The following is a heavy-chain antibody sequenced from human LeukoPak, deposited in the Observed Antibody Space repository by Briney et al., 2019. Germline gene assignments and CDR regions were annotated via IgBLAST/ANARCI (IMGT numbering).Heavy chain of an antibody. V-gene: IGHV4-38-2*02. D-gene: IGHD3-22*01. CDR1: GYSISSGYY. Sequence: SETLSLTCTVSGYSISSGYYWGWIRQPPGKGLEWIGSIYHNGSTYYNPSLKSRVTISVDTSKNQFSLKLSSVTAADTAVYYCTRGSIAYYYMDVWGKGTTVTISS. CDR2: IYHNGST. CDR3: TRGSIAYYYMDV. J-gene: IGHJ6*03.